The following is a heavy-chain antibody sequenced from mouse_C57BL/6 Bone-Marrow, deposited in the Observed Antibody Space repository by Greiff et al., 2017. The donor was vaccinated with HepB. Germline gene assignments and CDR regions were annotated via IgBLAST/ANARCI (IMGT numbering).Heavy chain of an antibody. CDR3: ARVGRFLYYYAMDY. CDR1: GYTFTNYW. Sequence: QVQLQQSGAELVRPGTSVKMSCKASGYTFTNYWIGWAKQRPGHGLEWIGDIYPGGGYTNYNEKFKGKATLTADKSSSTAYMQFSSLTSEDSAIYYCARVGRFLYYYAMDYWGQGTSVTVSS. J-gene: IGHJ4*01. V-gene: IGHV1-63*01. CDR2: IYPGGGYT. D-gene: IGHD6-5*01.